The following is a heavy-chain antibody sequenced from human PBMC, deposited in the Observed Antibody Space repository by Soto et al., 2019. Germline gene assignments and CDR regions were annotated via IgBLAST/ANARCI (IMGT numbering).Heavy chain of an antibody. D-gene: IGHD6-19*01. V-gene: IGHV1-46*01. CDR2: INPCGGST. CDR3: ARDQGYFAVAGTDYFDY. J-gene: IGHJ4*02. Sequence: ASVKVSCKASGYTFTSYYMHWVRQAPGQGLEWMGIINPCGGSTSYAQKFQGRVTMTRDTSTSTVYMELSSLRSEDTAVYYCARDQGYFAVAGTDYFDYWGQGTLVTVSS. CDR1: GYTFTSYY.